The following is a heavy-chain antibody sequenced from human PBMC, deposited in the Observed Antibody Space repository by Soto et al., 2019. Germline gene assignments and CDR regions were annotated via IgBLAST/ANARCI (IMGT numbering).Heavy chain of an antibody. V-gene: IGHV1-69*13. CDR3: ARNGHGSGSYYSPFGYYYGMDV. D-gene: IGHD3-10*01. CDR2: IIPIFGTA. J-gene: IGHJ6*02. Sequence: SVKVSCKASGGTFSSYAISWVRQAPGQGLEWMGGIIPIFGTANYAQKFQGRVTITADESTSTAYMELSSLRSEDTAVYYCARNGHGSGSYYSPFGYYYGMDVWGQGTTVTVSS. CDR1: GGTFSSYA.